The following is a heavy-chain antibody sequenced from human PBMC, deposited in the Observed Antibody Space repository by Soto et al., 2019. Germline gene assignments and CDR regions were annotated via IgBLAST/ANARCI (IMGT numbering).Heavy chain of an antibody. V-gene: IGHV4-30-2*01. D-gene: IGHD3-3*01. Sequence: QVQLQESGSGLVKPSQTLSLTCTVSGVSINSAGYCWSWIRQPPGKGLEWIGCIYYSGSPYYNPSLKSRVTISMDGSSNQFSLKLNSVTAADTAVYFCAGGVRFLEWLLNWGQEALVTVSS. J-gene: IGHJ4*02. CDR3: AGGVRFLEWLLN. CDR2: IYYSGSP. CDR1: GVSINSAGYC.